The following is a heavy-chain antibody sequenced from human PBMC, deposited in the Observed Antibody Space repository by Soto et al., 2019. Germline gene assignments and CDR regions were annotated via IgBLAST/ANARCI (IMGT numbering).Heavy chain of an antibody. Sequence: AGGSLRLSCAASGFTFSSYAMSWVRQAPGKGLGWVSAISSSGGSTYYADSVKGRFTISRDNSKNTLYLQMNSLRAEDTAVYYCAKAAYYYDSSGYPPLGDYWGQGTLVTVSS. V-gene: IGHV3-23*01. J-gene: IGHJ4*02. CDR3: AKAAYYYDSSGYPPLGDY. D-gene: IGHD3-22*01. CDR2: ISSSGGST. CDR1: GFTFSSYA.